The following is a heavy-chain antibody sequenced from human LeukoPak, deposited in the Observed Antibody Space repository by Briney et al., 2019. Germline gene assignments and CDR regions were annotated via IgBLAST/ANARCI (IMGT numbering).Heavy chain of an antibody. Sequence: GGSLRLSCAASGFTFSSYAMSWVRQAAGKGLEWVSAISGSGGATYYADSVKGRFTISRDNSKNTLYRQMNSLRAEDTAVYYCAKRSFGEQWLVFVASFDYWGQGTLVTVSS. V-gene: IGHV3-23*01. CDR3: AKRSFGEQWLVFVASFDY. CDR1: GFTFSSYA. J-gene: IGHJ4*02. D-gene: IGHD6-19*01. CDR2: ISGSGGAT.